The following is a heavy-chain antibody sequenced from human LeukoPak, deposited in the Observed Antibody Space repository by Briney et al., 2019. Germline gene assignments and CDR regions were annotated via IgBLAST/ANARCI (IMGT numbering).Heavy chain of an antibody. CDR1: GGSISGFY. J-gene: IGHJ4*02. CDR2: IYYSGST. V-gene: IGHV4-59*01. D-gene: IGHD5-18*01. Sequence: KPSETLSLTCTVSGGSISGFYWSWIRQPPWKGLEWIGHIYYSGSTSYNPSIKSRVTISVDTSKNQFSLTLTSVTAADTAVYYCAREGLPGPYFDYWGQGTLVTVSS. CDR3: AREGLPGPYFDY.